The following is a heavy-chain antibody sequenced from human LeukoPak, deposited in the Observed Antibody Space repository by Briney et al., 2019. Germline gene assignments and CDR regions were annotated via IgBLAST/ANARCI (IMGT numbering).Heavy chain of an antibody. J-gene: IGHJ6*02. V-gene: IGHV3-49*04. D-gene: IGHD3-22*01. CDR3: TREYDSRGGYGMDV. CDR1: GFTFGDYA. CDR2: IRSKAYGGT. Sequence: GGSLILSCSAAGFTFGDYAMSWVRQAPGKGLEWLGFIRSKAYGGTEYAASVKGRFTISRDDSKSIAYLQMNSLKTEDTAVYYCTREYDSRGGYGMDVWGHGTTVTVSS.